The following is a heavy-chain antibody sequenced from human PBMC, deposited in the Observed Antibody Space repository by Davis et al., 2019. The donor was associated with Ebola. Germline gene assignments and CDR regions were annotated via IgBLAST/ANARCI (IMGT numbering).Heavy chain of an antibody. V-gene: IGHV3-74*01. CDR1: GFSFSSYW. Sequence: PGGSLRLSCAASGFSFSSYWMHWVRQAPGKGLVWVSRIKTDGSMTGYGDSVQGRFTISRDNSKNTLYLQMNSLRAEDTAVYYCARVGETGELDYWGQGTLVTVSS. CDR3: ARVGETGELDY. CDR2: IKTDGSMT. D-gene: IGHD7-27*01. J-gene: IGHJ4*02.